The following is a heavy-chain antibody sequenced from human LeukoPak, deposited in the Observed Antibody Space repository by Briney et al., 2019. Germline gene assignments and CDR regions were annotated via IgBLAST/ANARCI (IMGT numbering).Heavy chain of an antibody. Sequence: GGSLRLSCAASGSTFSSYAMGWVRQAPGKGLEWVSTVNESGGRTYYADSVKGRFTMSRDNSRNTLNLQMNSLRAEDAAIYYCVKEGRPNPGSGFFDYWGQGTRVTVSS. CDR2: VNESGGRT. D-gene: IGHD3-3*01. V-gene: IGHV3-23*01. J-gene: IGHJ4*02. CDR3: VKEGRPNPGSGFFDY. CDR1: GSTFSSYA.